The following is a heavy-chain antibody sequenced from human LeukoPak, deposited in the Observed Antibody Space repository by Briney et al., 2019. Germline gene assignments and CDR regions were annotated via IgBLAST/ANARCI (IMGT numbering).Heavy chain of an antibody. CDR3: ARDRAREYYGSGSYYIAPYNWFDP. J-gene: IGHJ5*02. V-gene: IGHV4-39*07. Sequence: PSETLSLTCSVTGDFFSESTSDWAWIRQPPGKGLEWIGNIYYRGSTHYSPSLESPVTISVDASQKQISLRLNPVTAADTAVYYSARDRAREYYGSGSYYIAPYNWFDPWGQGTLVTVSS. CDR1: GDFFSESTSD. D-gene: IGHD3-10*01. CDR2: IYYRGST.